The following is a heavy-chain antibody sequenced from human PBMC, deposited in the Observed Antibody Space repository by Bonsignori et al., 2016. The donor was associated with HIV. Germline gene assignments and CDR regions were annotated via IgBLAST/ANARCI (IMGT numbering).Heavy chain of an antibody. V-gene: IGHV3-15*01. J-gene: IGHJ1*01. CDR2: IKRKTDGGTT. Sequence: VRQMPGKGLEWVGRIKRKTDGGTTDYAAPVKGRFTISRDDSKNTLYLQMNSLKTEDTAVYYCTTEYFGSGSYYKEHWGQGTLVTVSS. CDR3: TTEYFGSGSYYKEH. D-gene: IGHD3-10*01.